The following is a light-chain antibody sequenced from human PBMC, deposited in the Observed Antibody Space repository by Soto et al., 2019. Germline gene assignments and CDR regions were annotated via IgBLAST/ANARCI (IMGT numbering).Light chain of an antibody. CDR2: EVS. J-gene: IGLJ2*01. CDR1: SSDVGGYDY. V-gene: IGLV2-14*01. CDR3: CSYTSSNTRV. Sequence: QSALTQPASVSGSPGQSITISCTGTSSDVGGYDYVSWYQQHPGKAPKVMIYEVSNRPPGVSNRFSGSKSGNTASLTISGLQAEDEADYYCCSYTSSNTRVFGGGTKVTVL.